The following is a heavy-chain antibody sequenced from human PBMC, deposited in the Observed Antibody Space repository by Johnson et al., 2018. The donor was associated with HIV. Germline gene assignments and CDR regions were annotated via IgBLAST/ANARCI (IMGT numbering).Heavy chain of an antibody. Sequence: QVQLVESGGGVVQPGRSLRLSCAASGFTFSNHALHWVRQAPGKGLEWVASISYDGSNKYYADSVKGRFTISRDNSKNTLFLQMNSLRAEDTAVYYCAKGGCGGDCYSPYLFDIWGQGTMVTVSS. CDR2: ISYDGSNK. CDR3: AKGGCGGDCYSPYLFDI. V-gene: IGHV3-30*04. J-gene: IGHJ3*02. CDR1: GFTFSNHA. D-gene: IGHD2-21*01.